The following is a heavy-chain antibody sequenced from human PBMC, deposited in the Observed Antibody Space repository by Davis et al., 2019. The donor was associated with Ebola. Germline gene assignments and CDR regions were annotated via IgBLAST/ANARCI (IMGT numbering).Heavy chain of an antibody. CDR3: VREGYWNLDY. D-gene: IGHD1-1*01. CDR2: LNGDGNQI. Sequence: GESLKISCAASGFTFSSHGMHWARQAPGKGLVWVSRLNGDGNQIHYADSVKGRFTISRDNAKDTVYLQMNGLRADDTAVYFCVREGYWNLDYWGQGTLVTVSS. V-gene: IGHV3-74*01. CDR1: GFTFSSHG. J-gene: IGHJ4*02.